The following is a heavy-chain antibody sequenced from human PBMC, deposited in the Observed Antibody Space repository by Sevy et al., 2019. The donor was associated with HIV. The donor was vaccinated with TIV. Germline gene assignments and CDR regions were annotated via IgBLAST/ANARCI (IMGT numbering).Heavy chain of an antibody. CDR1: GYTFTSYD. D-gene: IGHD1-1*01. CDR2: MNPNSGNT. V-gene: IGHV1-8*01. J-gene: IGHJ6*02. CDR3: ARGGAYNSVGGPSYGMGV. Sequence: ASVKVSCKASGYTFTSYDSNWVRQAAGQGLEWMGWMNPNSGNTGYAQKFQGRVTMTRNTSISTAYMELSSLRSEDTAVYYCARGGAYNSVGGPSYGMGVWGQGTTVTVSS.